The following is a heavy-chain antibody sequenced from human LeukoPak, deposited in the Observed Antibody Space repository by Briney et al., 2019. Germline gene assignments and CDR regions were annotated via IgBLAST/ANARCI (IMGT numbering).Heavy chain of an antibody. CDR3: AKETGYDVDLDY. J-gene: IGHJ4*02. CDR2: INTDGSTT. V-gene: IGHV3-74*01. Sequence: PGGSLRLSCVGSGFTFSTYWMHWVRQAPGRGLVWVSGINTDGSTTSYADSVKGRFTISRDNAKNTLYLQMSSLRAEDAAVYYCAKETGYDVDLDYGGQGAPVTVSS. CDR1: GFTFSTYW. D-gene: IGHD5-12*01.